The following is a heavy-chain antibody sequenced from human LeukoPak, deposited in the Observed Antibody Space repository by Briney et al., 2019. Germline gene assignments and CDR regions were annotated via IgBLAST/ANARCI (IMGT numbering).Heavy chain of an antibody. J-gene: IGHJ4*02. CDR3: ARDVDIVATIPGY. CDR2: INPSGATT. Sequence: ASVKVSCKASGYTFTSYYIHWVRQAPGQGLEWMGMINPSGATTTYAQNFQGRVTMTRDTSTRTAYMELSRLRSDDTAVYYCARDVDIVATIPGYWGQGTLVTVSS. V-gene: IGHV1-46*01. D-gene: IGHD5-12*01. CDR1: GYTFTSYY.